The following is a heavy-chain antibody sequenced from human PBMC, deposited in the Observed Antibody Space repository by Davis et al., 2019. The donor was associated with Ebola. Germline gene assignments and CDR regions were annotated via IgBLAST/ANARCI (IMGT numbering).Heavy chain of an antibody. CDR1: GYSFTSYW. CDR3: ARPSAGTGNYYYYYGMDV. CDR2: IDPSDSYT. J-gene: IGHJ6*02. Sequence: GESLKISCKGSGYSFTSYWISWVRQMPGKGLEWMGRIDPSDSYTNYSPSFQGHVTISADKSISTAYLQWSSLKASDTAMYYCARPSAGTGNYYYYYGMDVWGQGTTVTVSS. D-gene: IGHD6-19*01. V-gene: IGHV5-10-1*01.